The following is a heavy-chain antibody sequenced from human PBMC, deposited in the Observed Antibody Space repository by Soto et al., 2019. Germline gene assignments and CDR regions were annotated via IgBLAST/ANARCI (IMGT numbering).Heavy chain of an antibody. D-gene: IGHD3-22*01. Sequence: GGSLRLSCAASGFTFSSYGMHWVRQAPGKGLEWVAVISYDGSNKYYADSVKGRFTISRDNSKDTLFLQMNGLRAEDTAVYYCAKARDSGSYRPFDHWGPGTLVTVSS. CDR1: GFTFSSYG. CDR3: AKARDSGSYRPFDH. J-gene: IGHJ4*02. V-gene: IGHV3-30*18. CDR2: ISYDGSNK.